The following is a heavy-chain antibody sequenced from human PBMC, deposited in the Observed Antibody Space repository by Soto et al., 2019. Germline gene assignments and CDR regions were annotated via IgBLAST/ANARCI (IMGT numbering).Heavy chain of an antibody. CDR2: IKYDESEK. V-gene: IGHV3-7*05. CDR1: GFTFRTYW. Sequence: EVQLVESGGGLVQPGGSLRLSCVASGFTFRTYWMAWVRQAPEKGLEWVANIKYDESEKYYVHSVKGRFTVSRDNARNSLFVQINSLRAEDTAVYYCARVRTEIYYGMDVWGQGTTVTVSS. CDR3: ARVRTEIYYGMDV. J-gene: IGHJ6*02.